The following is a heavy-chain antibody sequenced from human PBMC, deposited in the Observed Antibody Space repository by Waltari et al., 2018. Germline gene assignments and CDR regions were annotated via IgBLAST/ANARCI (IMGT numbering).Heavy chain of an antibody. D-gene: IGHD5-18*01. Sequence: EVQLVESGGGLIQPGGSLRLPFAASGFTVGHHYMTWVRQAPGKGLEWVSVIYSGGSTYYADSVKGRFTISRDNSKNTLYLQMNSLRAEDTAVYYCAGNTAMAQGAAFDIWGQGTMVTVSS. CDR3: AGNTAMAQGAAFDI. CDR2: IYSGGST. J-gene: IGHJ3*02. CDR1: GFTVGHHY. V-gene: IGHV3-53*01.